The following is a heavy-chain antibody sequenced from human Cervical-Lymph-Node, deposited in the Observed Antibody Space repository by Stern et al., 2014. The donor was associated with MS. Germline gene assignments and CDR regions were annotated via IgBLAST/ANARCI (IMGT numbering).Heavy chain of an antibody. CDR1: GGSISSYY. Sequence: QVQLQESGPGLVKPSETLSLTCTVSGGSISSYYWSWIRHPPGKGLAWIGYIYYSGSTNYNPSLKSRVTISVDTSKNQFSLKLSSVTAADTAVYYCAREKNTAMVYFDYWGQGTLVTVSS. D-gene: IGHD5-18*01. CDR3: AREKNTAMVYFDY. V-gene: IGHV4-59*01. J-gene: IGHJ4*02. CDR2: IYYSGST.